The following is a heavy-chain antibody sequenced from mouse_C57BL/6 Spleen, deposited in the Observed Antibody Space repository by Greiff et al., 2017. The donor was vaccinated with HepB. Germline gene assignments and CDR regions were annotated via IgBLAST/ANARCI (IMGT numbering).Heavy chain of an antibody. CDR2: INPNNGGT. Sequence: EVQRVESGPELVKPGASVKMSCKASGYTFTDYNMHWVKQSHGKSLEWIGYINPNNGGTSYNQKFKGKATLTVNKSSSTAYMELRSLTSEDSAVYYCARYPLRLYYFDYWGQGTTLTVSS. CDR1: GYTFTDYN. CDR3: ARYPLRLYYFDY. V-gene: IGHV1-22*01. J-gene: IGHJ2*01.